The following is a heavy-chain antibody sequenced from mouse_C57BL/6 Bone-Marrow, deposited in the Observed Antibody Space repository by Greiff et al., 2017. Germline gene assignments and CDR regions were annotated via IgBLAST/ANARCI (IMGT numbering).Heavy chain of an antibody. J-gene: IGHJ2*01. CDR1: GFSLSTFGMG. Sequence: QVQLKESGPGILQPSQTLSLTCSFSGFSLSTFGMGVGWIRQPSGKGLEWLAHIWWDDDKYYNPALKSRLTISKDTSKNQGFLKIANVDTADTATYYCARREATVVRVGDFDYWGQGTTLTVSS. CDR2: IWWDDDK. D-gene: IGHD1-1*01. V-gene: IGHV8-8*01. CDR3: ARREATVVRVGDFDY.